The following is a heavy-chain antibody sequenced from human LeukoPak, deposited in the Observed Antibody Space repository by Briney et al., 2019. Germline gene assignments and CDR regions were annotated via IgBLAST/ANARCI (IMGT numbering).Heavy chain of an antibody. J-gene: IGHJ5*02. D-gene: IGHD6-13*01. V-gene: IGHV1-2*02. CDR2: IDPNTGDS. Sequence: ASVKVSCKASEYTFTGYYIHWVRQAPGQGLEWMGWIDPNTGDSNYVQKFQGRVAMTRDTSISTAYMELSRLRSDDTAVYYCARGASSSRRTYNWFDPWGQGTLVTVSS. CDR3: ARGASSSRRTYNWFDP. CDR1: EYTFTGYY.